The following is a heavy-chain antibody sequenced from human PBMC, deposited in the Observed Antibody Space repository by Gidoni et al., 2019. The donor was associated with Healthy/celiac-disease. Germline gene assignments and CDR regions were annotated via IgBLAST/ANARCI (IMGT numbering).Heavy chain of an antibody. D-gene: IGHD1-26*01. V-gene: IGHV1-69*04. CDR1: GGTFSRYA. Sequence: QVQLVQSGAEVKKPGSSVKVSRTASGGTFSRYAISWVRQAPGQGLEWMGRSIPTLGIANYAQKFQGRVKITADKFTSTAYMELSSLRSEDTAVYYCAKWALVGATKYYFDYWGQGTLVTVSS. CDR3: AKWALVGATKYYFDY. CDR2: SIPTLGIA. J-gene: IGHJ4*02.